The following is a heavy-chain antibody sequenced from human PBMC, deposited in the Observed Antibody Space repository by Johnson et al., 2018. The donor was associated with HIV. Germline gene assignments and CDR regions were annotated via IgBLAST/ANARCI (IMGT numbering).Heavy chain of an antibody. Sequence: QVQLVESGGGVVQPGRSLRLSCAASGFTFSTYAMHWVRQAPGKGLEWVAVIWYDGSNTYYADSVKGRFTISRDNSKNTLYLQMNSLRAEDTAVYYCAKDSYINGAFDIWGQGTMVTVSS. J-gene: IGHJ3*02. D-gene: IGHD3-16*01. V-gene: IGHV3-30*04. CDR3: AKDSYINGAFDI. CDR2: IWYDGSNT. CDR1: GFTFSTYA.